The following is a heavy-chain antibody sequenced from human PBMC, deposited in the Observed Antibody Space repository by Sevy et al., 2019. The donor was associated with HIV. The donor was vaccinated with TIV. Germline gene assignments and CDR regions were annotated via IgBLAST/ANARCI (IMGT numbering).Heavy chain of an antibody. D-gene: IGHD3-22*01. V-gene: IGHV1-69*13. CDR3: AREDSSAEDSSGYAI. J-gene: IGHJ3*02. CDR2: IIPIFGTA. CDR1: GGTFSSHA. Sequence: ASVKVSCKASGGTFSSHAISWVRQAPGQGLEWMGGIIPIFGTANYAQKFQGRVTITADESTSTAYMELSSLRSEDTAVYYCAREDSSAEDSSGYAIWGQGTMVTVSS.